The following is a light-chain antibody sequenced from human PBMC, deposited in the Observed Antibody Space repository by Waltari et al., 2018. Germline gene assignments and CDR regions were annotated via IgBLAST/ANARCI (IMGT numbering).Light chain of an antibody. J-gene: IGLJ3*02. CDR3: QSYDSSLSASV. V-gene: IGLV1-40*01. CDR2: RNT. Sequence: QSVLTQPPSMSGAPGQKVTIPCTGGSSNFGAGYDVHWYQQFPGTAPKLLIFRNTNRPPGVPGRFSGSRSGTSASLTIDGLHSDDEAVYYCQSYDSSLSASVFGGGTTLTVL. CDR1: SSNFGAGYD.